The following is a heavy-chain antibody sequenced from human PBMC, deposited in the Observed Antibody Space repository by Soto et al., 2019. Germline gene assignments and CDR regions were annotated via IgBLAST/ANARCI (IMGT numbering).Heavy chain of an antibody. CDR1: GGSISSSSYY. CDR2: IYYRGST. J-gene: IGHJ4*02. CDR3: ARSRGSGYYYYFDY. D-gene: IGHD3-22*01. Sequence: PSETLSLTCTVSGGSISSSSYYWGWIRQPPGKGLEWIGYIYYRGSTNYNPSLKSRVAISVDTTKNQFSLKLSSVTAADTAVYYCARSRGSGYYYYFDYWGQGTLVTVSS. V-gene: IGHV4-61*05.